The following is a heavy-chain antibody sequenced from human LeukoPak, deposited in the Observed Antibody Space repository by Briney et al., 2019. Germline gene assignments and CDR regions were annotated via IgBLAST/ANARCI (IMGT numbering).Heavy chain of an antibody. CDR2: ISGSGGST. Sequence: PGGSLRLSCAASGFTFSSYAMGWVRQAPGKGLEWVSGISGSGGSTYYADSVKGRFTISRDNSKNTLYLQVNSLRAEDTAVYYCARENTYYYYYGMDVWGQGTTVTVSS. D-gene: IGHD2/OR15-2a*01. CDR3: ARENTYYYYYGMDV. CDR1: GFTFSSYA. V-gene: IGHV3-23*01. J-gene: IGHJ6*02.